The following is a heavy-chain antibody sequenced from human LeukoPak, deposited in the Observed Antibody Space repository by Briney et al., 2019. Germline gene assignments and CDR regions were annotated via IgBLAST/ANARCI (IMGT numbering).Heavy chain of an antibody. D-gene: IGHD3-3*01. CDR1: GYSISSGYY. V-gene: IGHV4-38-2*02. CDR2: IYHSGST. J-gene: IGHJ4*02. Sequence: PSETLSLTCTVSGYSISSGYYWGWIRQPPGKGLEWIGSIYHSGSTYYNPSLKSRVTISVDTSKSQFSLILTSVTAADTAVYYCASWHSAVRDGVGQIDYWGQGTLVTVSS. CDR3: ASWHSAVRDGVGQIDY.